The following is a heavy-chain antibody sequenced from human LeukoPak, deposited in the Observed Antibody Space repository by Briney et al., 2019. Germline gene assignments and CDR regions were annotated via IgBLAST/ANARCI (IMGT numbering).Heavy chain of an antibody. CDR2: ISGSGGST. J-gene: IGHJ4*02. CDR3: AKDAALWFGESPAGTIDY. D-gene: IGHD3-10*01. V-gene: IGHV3-23*01. Sequence: GGSLRLSCAASGFTFSSYAVSWVRQAPGKGLEWVSDISGSGGSTYYADSVKGLFTISRDNSKNTLYLQMNSLRAEDTAVYYCAKDAALWFGESPAGTIDYWGQGTLVTVSS. CDR1: GFTFSSYA.